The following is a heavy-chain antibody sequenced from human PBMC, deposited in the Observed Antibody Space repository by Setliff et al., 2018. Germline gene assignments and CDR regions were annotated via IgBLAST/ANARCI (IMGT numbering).Heavy chain of an antibody. V-gene: IGHV1-24*01. J-gene: IGHJ6*03. Sequence: ASVKVSCKASGYTFTNYDINWVRQATGQGLEWMGGFDPDDGGTVYAQKFQGRVTMTEDTSTNTAYMELSSLRSEDTAVYYCATCVGTSWYDYNFYMDVWGIGTTVTVSS. CDR2: FDPDDGGT. D-gene: IGHD1-26*01. CDR3: ATCVGTSWYDYNFYMDV. CDR1: GYTFTNYD.